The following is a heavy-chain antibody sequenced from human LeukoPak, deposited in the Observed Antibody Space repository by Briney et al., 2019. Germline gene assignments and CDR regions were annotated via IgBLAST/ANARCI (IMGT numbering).Heavy chain of an antibody. CDR2: ISSSSSYI. Sequence: PGGSLRLSCAASGFTFSNYWVHWVRQAPGKGLVWVSSISSSSSYIYYADSVKGRFTISRDNAKNSLYLQMNSLRAEDTAVYYCARVLFYYYGMDVWGQGTTVTVSS. CDR1: GFTFSNYW. D-gene: IGHD2-8*02. J-gene: IGHJ6*02. V-gene: IGHV3-21*01. CDR3: ARVLFYYYGMDV.